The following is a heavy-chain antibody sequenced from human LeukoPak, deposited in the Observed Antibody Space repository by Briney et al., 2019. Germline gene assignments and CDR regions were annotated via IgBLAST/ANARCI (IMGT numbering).Heavy chain of an antibody. CDR3: AREPTEYSSSSAEIFDY. CDR1: GYTFTSYD. J-gene: IGHJ4*02. V-gene: IGHV1-8*01. CDR2: MNPNSGNT. D-gene: IGHD6-6*01. Sequence: ASVKVSCKASGYTFTSYDINWVRQATGQGLEWMGWMNPNSGNTGYAQKFQGRVTMTRNTSISTAYMELSSLRAEDTAVYYCAREPTEYSSSSAEIFDYWGQGTLVTVSS.